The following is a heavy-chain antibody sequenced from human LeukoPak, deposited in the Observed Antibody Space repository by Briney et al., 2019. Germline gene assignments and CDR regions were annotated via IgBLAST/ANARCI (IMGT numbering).Heavy chain of an antibody. CDR3: ASRRSTSFDY. CDR2: INSDETST. CDR1: GFTFSNYW. Sequence: GGSLRLSCAASGFTFSNYWMHWVRQAPGKGLEWVSRINSDETSTNYADSVRGRFTISRDNAKNTLYLQMNSLRAEDTAVYYCASRRSTSFDYWGQGTLVTVSS. V-gene: IGHV3-74*01. D-gene: IGHD5/OR15-5a*01. J-gene: IGHJ4*02.